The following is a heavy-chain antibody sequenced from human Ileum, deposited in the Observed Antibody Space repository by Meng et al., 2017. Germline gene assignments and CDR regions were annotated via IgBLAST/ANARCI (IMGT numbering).Heavy chain of an antibody. V-gene: IGHV4-4*07. J-gene: IGHJ5*01. CDR2: VHSIGNT. CDR1: GASISNYY. Sequence: QLQPQEPGPGLVRLSETLSLTVTVSGASISNYYWNWIRQPAGKGLEWIGRVHSIGNTRCNPSLESRITMSIDTSENQFSLLLSSVTAADTAVYYCAKGLGSDYDYNWFDSWGQGTLVTVSS. D-gene: IGHD5-12*01. CDR3: AKGLGSDYDYNWFDS.